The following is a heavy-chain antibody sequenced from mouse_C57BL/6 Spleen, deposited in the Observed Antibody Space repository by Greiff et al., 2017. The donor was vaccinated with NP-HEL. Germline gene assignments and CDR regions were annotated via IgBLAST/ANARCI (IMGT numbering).Heavy chain of an antibody. CDR3: ARDSSGYGAMDY. J-gene: IGHJ4*01. CDR2: IYPRSGNT. Sequence: VQLQQSGAELARPGASVTLSCKASGYTFTSYGISWVKQRTGQGLEWIGEIYPRSGNTYYNEKFKGKATLTADKSSSTAYMELRSLTSEDSAVYFCARDSSGYGAMDYWGQGTSVTVSS. D-gene: IGHD3-2*02. V-gene: IGHV1-81*01. CDR1: GYTFTSYG.